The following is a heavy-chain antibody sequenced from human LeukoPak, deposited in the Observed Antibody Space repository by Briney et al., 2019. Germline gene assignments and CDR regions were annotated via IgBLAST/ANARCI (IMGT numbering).Heavy chain of an antibody. Sequence: PSETLSLTCSVSGASISRYYWSWIRQPPGKGLERIGYFHHSGNTNYSPSLSSRITMSVDTSKSQFSLRLNSVTAADTAVYYCVRTMTREWGGWYDNDYWGRGTLVTVSS. J-gene: IGHJ4*03. CDR3: VRTMTREWGGWYDNDY. CDR2: FHHSGNT. D-gene: IGHD6-19*01. CDR1: GASISRYY. V-gene: IGHV4-59*12.